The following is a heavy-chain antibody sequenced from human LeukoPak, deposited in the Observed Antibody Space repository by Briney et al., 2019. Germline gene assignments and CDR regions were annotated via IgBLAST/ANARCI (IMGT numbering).Heavy chain of an antibody. Sequence: SETLSLTCTVSGGSFSSSSHYWGWIRQPPGKGLEWIGSIYYGGSPYYNPSLRSRVTISVDTSKNQFSLKLSSVTAADTAVYYCAIYSGSYSYFDYWGQGTLVTVSS. D-gene: IGHD1-26*01. CDR2: IYYGGSP. J-gene: IGHJ4*02. V-gene: IGHV4-39*01. CDR3: AIYSGSYSYFDY. CDR1: GGSFSSSSHY.